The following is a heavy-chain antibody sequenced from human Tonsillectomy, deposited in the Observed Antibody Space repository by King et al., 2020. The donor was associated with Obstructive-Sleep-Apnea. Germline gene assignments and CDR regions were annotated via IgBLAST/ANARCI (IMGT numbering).Heavy chain of an antibody. CDR2: IYPRDSDT. V-gene: IGHV5-51*01. J-gene: IGHJ3*02. D-gene: IGHD2-21*02. Sequence: VQLVQSGAEVKKPGESLKISCKGSGYSFTSYWIGWVRQMPGKGLEWMGIIYPRDSDTRYSPSFQGRVPISADKSISTAYLQWSSLKASDTAMYYCASPQFAYCGGDCYSGAFDIWGQGTMVTVSS. CDR3: ASPQFAYCGGDCYSGAFDI. CDR1: GYSFTSYW.